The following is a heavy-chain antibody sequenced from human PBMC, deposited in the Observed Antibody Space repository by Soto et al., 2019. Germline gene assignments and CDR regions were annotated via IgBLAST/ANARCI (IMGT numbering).Heavy chain of an antibody. CDR2: IIPISGTA. J-gene: IGHJ6*02. V-gene: IGHV1-69*01. CDR3: ARSQGSSTSLEIYYSYYYGMDV. CDR1: GGTFSSYA. Sequence: QVQLVQSGAEVKKPGSSVKVSCKASGGTFSSYAISWVRQAPGQGLEWMGGIIPISGTANYAQKFQGRVTITAEESTSTAYMELSSLRSEDTAVYYCARSQGSSTSLEIYYSYYYGMDVWGQGTTVTVSS. D-gene: IGHD2-2*01.